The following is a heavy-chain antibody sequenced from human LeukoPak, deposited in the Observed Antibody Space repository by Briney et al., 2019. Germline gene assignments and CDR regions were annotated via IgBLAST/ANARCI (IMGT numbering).Heavy chain of an antibody. J-gene: IGHJ4*02. CDR3: ATEGAYTTSSPPAY. CDR2: IKRDGSET. CDR1: GFTFTNYW. Sequence: GGSLRLSCAASGFTFTNYWMSWVRHAPGKGPERGANIKRDGSETYYLDSVKGRFTISRDSAKNSLYLQMSSLRADDTAVYYCATEGAYTTSSPPAYWGQGTRVTVSS. D-gene: IGHD3-16*01. V-gene: IGHV3-7*01.